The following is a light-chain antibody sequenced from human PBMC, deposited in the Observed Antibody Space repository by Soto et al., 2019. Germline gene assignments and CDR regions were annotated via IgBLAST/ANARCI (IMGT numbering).Light chain of an antibody. CDR1: ISNIGSNT. CDR2: GNH. CDR3: ATWADSLNALYV. J-gene: IGLJ1*01. V-gene: IGLV1-44*01. Sequence: QSVLXQPPSASGTPGQKVTISCSGSISNIGSNTVNWFQHLPGTAPKLLIYGNHQRPSGVPDRFSGSKSGISASLAISGLQSEDEADYYCATWADSLNALYVFGTGTKVTVL.